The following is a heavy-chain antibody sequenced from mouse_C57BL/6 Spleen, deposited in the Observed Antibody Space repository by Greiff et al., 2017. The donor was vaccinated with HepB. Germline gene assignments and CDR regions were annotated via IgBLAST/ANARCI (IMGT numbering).Heavy chain of an antibody. J-gene: IGHJ2*01. D-gene: IGHD1-1*02. CDR1: GYTFTSYW. CDR3: ARAVGYYADY. V-gene: IGHV1-61*01. Sequence: VQLQQPGAELVRPGSSVKLSCKASGYTFTSYWMDWVKQRPGQGLEWIGNIYPSDSETHYNQKFKDKATLTVDKSSSTGYMPLSSLTSEDSAVYYCARAVGYYADYWGQGTTRTGSS. CDR2: IYPSDSET.